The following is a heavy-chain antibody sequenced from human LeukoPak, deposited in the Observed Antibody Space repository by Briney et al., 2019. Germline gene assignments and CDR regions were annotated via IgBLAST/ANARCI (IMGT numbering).Heavy chain of an antibody. J-gene: IGHJ3*02. CDR2: MDADGSNT. CDR1: GFTFKNSW. Sequence: PGGSLRLSCVASGFTFKNSWMHWVRQAPGKGLVWVSRMDADGSNTHYVDSVKGRFTISRDNAKDTLYLQMNSLRVEDTAVYYCARGGWYLYDALDIWAKGHWSPSLQ. V-gene: IGHV3-74*01. CDR3: ARGGWYLYDALDI. D-gene: IGHD6-19*01.